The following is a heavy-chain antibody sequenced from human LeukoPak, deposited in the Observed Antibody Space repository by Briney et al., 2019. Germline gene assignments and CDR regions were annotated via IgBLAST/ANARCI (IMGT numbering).Heavy chain of an antibody. Sequence: PGGSLRLSCEASGFTFSSYWMSWVRQTSGKGLEWVGRIRSKANSYATAYAASVKGRFTISRDDSKNTAYLQMNSLKTEDTAVYYCTRRSADFDYWGQGTLVTVSS. CDR1: GFTFSSYW. CDR2: IRSKANSYAT. CDR3: TRRSADFDY. J-gene: IGHJ4*02. V-gene: IGHV3-73*01.